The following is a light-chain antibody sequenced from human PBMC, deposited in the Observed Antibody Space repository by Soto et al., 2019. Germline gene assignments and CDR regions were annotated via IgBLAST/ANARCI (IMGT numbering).Light chain of an antibody. CDR2: GAS. CDR1: QSVTSN. Sequence: EVVMTQSPGAVSVSPGERATLSCRASQSVTSNVAWYQRKPGQAPRLLIYGASSRATGIPDRFSGSGSGTDFTLTISRLEPEDFAVYYCQQYGSSPRTFGQGSKVDIK. CDR3: QQYGSSPRT. J-gene: IGKJ1*01. V-gene: IGKV3-20*01.